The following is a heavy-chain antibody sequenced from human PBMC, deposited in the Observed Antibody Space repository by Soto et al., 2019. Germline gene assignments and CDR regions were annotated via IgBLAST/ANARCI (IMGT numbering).Heavy chain of an antibody. CDR1: GGSLSSGNYY. CDR2: IYYSGNT. Sequence: PSETLSLTCTVSGGSLSSGNYYWSWIRPHPGKGLEWIGYIYYSGNTYYNPPLKSRVTISVDTSKDQFSLKLNSVTAADPAVYSCALFGQIAQSFDNSGQGTPVTVPS. J-gene: IGHJ4*02. CDR3: ALFGQIAQSFDN. V-gene: IGHV4-31*03. D-gene: IGHD3-3*01.